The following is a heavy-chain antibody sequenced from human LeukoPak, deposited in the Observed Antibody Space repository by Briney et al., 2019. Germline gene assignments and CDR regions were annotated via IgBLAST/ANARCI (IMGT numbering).Heavy chain of an antibody. J-gene: IGHJ1*01. CDR3: ARVGGSYGFLSQKPRYFQR. CDR1: GFTFSSYE. Sequence: GGSLRLSCAASGFTFSSYEMNWVRQAPGKGLEWVSYISSSGSTIYYADSVKGRFTISRDNAKNSLYLQMNSLRAEDTAVYCCARVGGSYGFLSQKPRYFQRWGQGTLVTVSS. CDR2: ISSSGSTI. D-gene: IGHD1-26*01. V-gene: IGHV3-48*03.